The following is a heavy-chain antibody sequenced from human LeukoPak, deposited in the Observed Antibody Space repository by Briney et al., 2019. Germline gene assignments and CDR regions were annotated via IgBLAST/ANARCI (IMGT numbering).Heavy chain of an antibody. D-gene: IGHD4-17*01. CDR3: ARGFNGDYLDY. Sequence: GGSLRLSCAASGFTFSSYWMSWVRQAPGKGLEWVSSISSSSSYIYYADSVKGRFTISRDNAKNSLYLQMNSLRAEDTAVYYCARGFNGDYLDYWGQGTLVTVSS. J-gene: IGHJ4*02. CDR2: ISSSSSYI. V-gene: IGHV3-21*01. CDR1: GFTFSSYW.